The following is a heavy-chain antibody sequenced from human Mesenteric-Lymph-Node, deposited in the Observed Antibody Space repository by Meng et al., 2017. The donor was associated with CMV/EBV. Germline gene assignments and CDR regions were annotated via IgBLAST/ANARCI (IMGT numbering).Heavy chain of an antibody. CDR1: GGSISSYY. Sequence: GSLRLSCTVSGGSISSYYWSWIRQPPGKGLEWIGYIHYIGSTNYNPSLKSRVTISVDTSKNQFSLKLSSVTAADTAVYYCARANYGSNYFDYWGQGTLVTVSS. CDR3: ARANYGSNYFDY. CDR2: IHYIGST. D-gene: IGHD3-10*01. V-gene: IGHV4-59*12. J-gene: IGHJ4*02.